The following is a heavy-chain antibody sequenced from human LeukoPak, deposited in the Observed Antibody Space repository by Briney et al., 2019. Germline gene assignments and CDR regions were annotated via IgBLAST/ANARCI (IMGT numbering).Heavy chain of an antibody. Sequence: GGSLRLSCAASGLTFSSYAMSWVRQAPGKGLEWVSAISGSGGSTHYADSVKGRFTISRDNSKNTLYLQMNSLRAEDTAVYYCAKDVKRITMVRGRYYFDYWGQGTLVTVSS. J-gene: IGHJ4*02. CDR1: GLTFSSYA. CDR2: ISGSGGST. D-gene: IGHD3-10*01. V-gene: IGHV3-23*01. CDR3: AKDVKRITMVRGRYYFDY.